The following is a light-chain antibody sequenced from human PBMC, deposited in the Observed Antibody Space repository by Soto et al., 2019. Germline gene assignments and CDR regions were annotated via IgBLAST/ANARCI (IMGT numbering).Light chain of an antibody. CDR2: EVS. V-gene: IGLV2-14*01. J-gene: IGLJ1*01. Sequence: QSALTQPASVSGSPGQSITISCTGASSDVGGYNYVSWYQQQSGKAPKLMIHEVSNRPSGVSIRFSGSKSGNTASLTISGLQAEDGADYYCSSYTSSRAYVFGIGTKVTVL. CDR3: SSYTSSRAYV. CDR1: SSDVGGYNY.